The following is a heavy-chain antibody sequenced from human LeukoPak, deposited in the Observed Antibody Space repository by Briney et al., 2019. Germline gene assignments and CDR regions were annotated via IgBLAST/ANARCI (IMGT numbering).Heavy chain of an antibody. Sequence: SETLSLTCAVYGGSFSGYYWSWIRQPPGRGLEWIGEINHSGSTNYNPSLKSRVTISVDTSKNQFSLKLSSVTAADTAVYYCARGRIAAAGNWGQGTLVTVSS. CDR2: INHSGST. CDR1: GGSFSGYY. J-gene: IGHJ4*02. V-gene: IGHV4-34*01. CDR3: ARGRIAAAGN. D-gene: IGHD6-13*01.